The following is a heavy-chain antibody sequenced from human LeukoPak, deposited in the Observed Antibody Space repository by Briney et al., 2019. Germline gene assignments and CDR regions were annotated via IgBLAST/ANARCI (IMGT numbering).Heavy chain of an antibody. Sequence: ASVKVSCKVSGYTLTELSMHWVRQAPGKGLEWMGGFDPEDGETIYAQKFQGRVTMTRNTSISTAYMELSSLRSEDTAVYYCATDSGVGATFDAFDIWGQGTMVTVSS. CDR1: GYTLTELS. D-gene: IGHD1-26*01. V-gene: IGHV1-24*01. CDR3: ATDSGVGATFDAFDI. J-gene: IGHJ3*02. CDR2: FDPEDGET.